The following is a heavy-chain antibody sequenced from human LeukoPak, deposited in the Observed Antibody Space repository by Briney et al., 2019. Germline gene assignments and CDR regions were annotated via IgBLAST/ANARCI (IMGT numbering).Heavy chain of an antibody. CDR1: GSRFTSYW. J-gene: IGHJ4*02. Sequence: GESLQISCQGSGSRFTSYWIGWVRPLPGKGLEWMGIIYPGDSDTRYSPSFQGQVTISADKSISTAYLQWSSLKASDTAMYYCARGTKSRYSGYDFYYWGQGTLVTVSS. D-gene: IGHD5-12*01. V-gene: IGHV5-51*01. CDR2: IYPGDSDT. CDR3: ARGTKSRYSGYDFYY.